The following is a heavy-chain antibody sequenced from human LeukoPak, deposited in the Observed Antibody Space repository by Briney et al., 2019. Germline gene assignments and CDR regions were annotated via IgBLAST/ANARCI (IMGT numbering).Heavy chain of an antibody. J-gene: IGHJ5*02. Sequence: SQTLSLTCAISGDSVSSNSAAWNWIRQSPSRGLEWLGRTYYRSKWYNDYAVSVKSRITINPDTSKNQFSLQLNSVTPEDTAVYYCARGVLSSVDGTENWFDPWGQGTLVTVSS. V-gene: IGHV6-1*01. CDR1: GDSVSSNSAA. CDR3: ARGVLSSVDGTENWFDP. D-gene: IGHD3-22*01. CDR2: TYYRSKWYN.